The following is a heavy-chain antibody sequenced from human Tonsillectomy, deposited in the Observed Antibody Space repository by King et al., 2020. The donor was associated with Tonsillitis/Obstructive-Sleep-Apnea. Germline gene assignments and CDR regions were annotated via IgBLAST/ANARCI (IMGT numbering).Heavy chain of an antibody. D-gene: IGHD3-16*01. CDR3: ARAPNVGGAQFDY. J-gene: IGHJ4*02. V-gene: IGHV1-2*04. CDR2: INPNSGGT. Sequence: QLVQSGAEVKKPGASVKVSCKASGYTFTGYCMHWVRQAPGQGLEWMGWINPNSGGTNYAQKFQGWVTMTRDTSISTTYMELSRLRSDDTAVYYCARAPNVGGAQFDYWGQGTLVTVSS. CDR1: GYTFTGYC.